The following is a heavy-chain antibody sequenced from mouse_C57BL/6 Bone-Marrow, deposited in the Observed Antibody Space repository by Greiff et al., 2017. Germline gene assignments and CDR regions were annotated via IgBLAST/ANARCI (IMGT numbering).Heavy chain of an antibody. J-gene: IGHJ2*01. D-gene: IGHD2-3*01. Sequence: EVQVVESGGGLVKPGGSLKLSCAASGFTFSSYGMSWVRQTPDKRLEWVATISSGGSYTYYPDSVKGRFTISRDNAKNTLYLQMSSLKSEDTAMYYCARHWLLDYWGQGTTLTVSS. CDR3: ARHWLLDY. CDR1: GFTFSSYG. V-gene: IGHV5-6*01. CDR2: ISSGGSYT.